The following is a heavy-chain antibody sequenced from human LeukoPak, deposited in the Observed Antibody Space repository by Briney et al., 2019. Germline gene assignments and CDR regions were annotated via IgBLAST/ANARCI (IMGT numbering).Heavy chain of an antibody. CDR1: GFTFRRHA. Sequence: GGSLRLSRAASGFTFRRHAMHWVRQAPGKGLEYVSAIDSDGGSTYYANSVKGRFTISRDNSKNTLYLQMGSLRDEDMAVYYCARGYYDSSGYSADALDIWGQGTMVTVSS. J-gene: IGHJ3*02. V-gene: IGHV3-64*01. CDR3: ARGYYDSSGYSADALDI. CDR2: IDSDGGST. D-gene: IGHD3-22*01.